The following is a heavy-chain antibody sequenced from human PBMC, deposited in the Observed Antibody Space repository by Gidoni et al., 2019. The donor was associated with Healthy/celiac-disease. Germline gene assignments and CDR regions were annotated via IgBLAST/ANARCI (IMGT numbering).Heavy chain of an antibody. V-gene: IGHV1-2*02. CDR2: INPNSGGT. Sequence: QVQLVQSGAEVKKPGSSVKVDCKAAGYTFTGYYRHWVRQAPGQGLEWMGWINPNSGGTNSAQKFQGRVTMTRDTSISTAYMELSRLRSDDTAVYYCASSYSSSGPPDYWGQGTLVTVSS. CDR3: ASSYSSSGPPDY. CDR1: GYTFTGYY. J-gene: IGHJ4*02. D-gene: IGHD6-6*01.